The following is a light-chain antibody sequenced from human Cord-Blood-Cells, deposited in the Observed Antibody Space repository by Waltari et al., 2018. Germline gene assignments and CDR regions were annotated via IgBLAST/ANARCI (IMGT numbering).Light chain of an antibody. J-gene: IGKJ2*03. CDR2: GAS. CDR3: QQYNNWPYS. V-gene: IGKV3-15*01. Sequence: EIVMTQSPATLSVSPGERATLSCRASQSVSSNLAWYQQKPGQAPRLLIYGASTRATGIPARFSGSESGTEFTLTISSLQSEDFAVYDCQQYNNWPYSFGQGTKLEIK. CDR1: QSVSSN.